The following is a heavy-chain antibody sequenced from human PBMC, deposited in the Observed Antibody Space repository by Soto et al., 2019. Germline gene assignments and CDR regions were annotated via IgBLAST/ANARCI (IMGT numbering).Heavy chain of an antibody. D-gene: IGHD5-18*01. Sequence: GGSLRLSCAASGFTFSSYSMNWVRQAPGKGLEWVSYISSSSSTIYYADSVKGRFTISRDNAKNSLYLQMNSLRDEDTAVYYCARDTAIVAPYSSHYYYYGMDVWGQGTTVTVSS. CDR2: ISSSSSTI. J-gene: IGHJ6*02. CDR1: GFTFSSYS. V-gene: IGHV3-48*02. CDR3: ARDTAIVAPYSSHYYYYGMDV.